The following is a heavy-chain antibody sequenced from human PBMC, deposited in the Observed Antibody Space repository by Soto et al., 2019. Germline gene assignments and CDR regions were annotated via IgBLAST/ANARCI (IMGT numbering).Heavy chain of an antibody. V-gene: IGHV3-48*02. Sequence: LRLSCAASGFRFSASDADWLRQAPGKGPEWIAHISTTSFTIYYADSVKGRFTISRDNARNSLYLEMNSLRDEDTAVYYCARDRCYDGTCYSASDSWGQGTLVTVSS. CDR2: ISTTSFTI. CDR1: GFRFSASD. CDR3: ARDRCYDGTCYSASDS. J-gene: IGHJ5*01. D-gene: IGHD2-15*01.